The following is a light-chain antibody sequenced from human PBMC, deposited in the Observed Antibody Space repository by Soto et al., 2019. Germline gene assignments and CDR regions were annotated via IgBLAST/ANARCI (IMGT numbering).Light chain of an antibody. V-gene: IGKV3-11*01. Sequence: EIVLTQSPATLSLSPGERATLSCRASQSISSDLAWYQQKPGQAPRLFIYDASNRVTGIPARFRGSGSGTDFTLTISTLEPEGFAVYYCQQRSSWPRTFGQGTKVEIK. CDR3: QQRSSWPRT. CDR2: DAS. CDR1: QSISSD. J-gene: IGKJ1*01.